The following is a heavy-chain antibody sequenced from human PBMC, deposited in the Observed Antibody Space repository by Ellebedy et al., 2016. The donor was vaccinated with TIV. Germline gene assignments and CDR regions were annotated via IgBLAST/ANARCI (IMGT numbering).Heavy chain of an antibody. CDR3: AKEGIYSGYDDYYYYGMDV. CDR1: GFTFSSYA. Sequence: GGSLRLXXAASGFTFSSYAMSWVRQAPGKGLEWVSAISGSGGSTYYADSVKGRFTISRDNSKNTLYLQMNSLRAEDTAVYYCAKEGIYSGYDDYYYYGMDVWGQGTTVTVSS. V-gene: IGHV3-23*01. CDR2: ISGSGGST. J-gene: IGHJ6*02. D-gene: IGHD5-12*01.